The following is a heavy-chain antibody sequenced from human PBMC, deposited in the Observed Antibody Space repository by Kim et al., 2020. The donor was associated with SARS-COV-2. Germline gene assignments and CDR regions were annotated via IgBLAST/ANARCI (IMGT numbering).Heavy chain of an antibody. Sequence: GGSLRLSCAASGFTFKTFEMTWVRRAPGKGLEWVSYISAGGGTIYYADSVKGRFTISRDNAKNSLFLQMISLRAEDTAIYYCARTQPQYHFDYWGQGTLVTVSS. D-gene: IGHD4-4*01. J-gene: IGHJ4*02. V-gene: IGHV3-48*03. CDR2: ISAGGGTI. CDR1: GFTFKTFE. CDR3: ARTQPQYHFDY.